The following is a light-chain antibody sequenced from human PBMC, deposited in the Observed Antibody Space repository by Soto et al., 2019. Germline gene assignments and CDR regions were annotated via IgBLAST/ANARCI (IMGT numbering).Light chain of an antibody. J-gene: IGKJ4*01. Sequence: EIVLTQSPGSVCLSPGDTATLCCRASQSVSSSYLAWYQQKPGQAPRLLIYGASSRATGIPDRFSGSGSGTDFTLTISRLEPEDFAVYYCQQYDTSPPLTFGGGTKVDIK. CDR3: QQYDTSPPLT. CDR1: QSVSSSY. CDR2: GAS. V-gene: IGKV3-20*01.